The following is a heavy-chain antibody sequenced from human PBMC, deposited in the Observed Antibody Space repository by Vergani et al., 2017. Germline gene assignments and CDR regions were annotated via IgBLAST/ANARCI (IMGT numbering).Heavy chain of an antibody. CDR3: GGGIDNYN. J-gene: IGHJ4*02. D-gene: IGHD5-24*01. CDR1: GGTFSSHA. Sequence: VQLVQSGAEVKKPGSSVKVSCKASGGTFSSHAMSWVRQGHGQGLEWVSSIKNTGDSTHYADSVKGRFTISRDNSKNTLYLQMNSLRVEDTAVYYCGGGIDNYNWGQGTMVTVSS. CDR2: IKNTGDST. V-gene: IGHV3-23*04.